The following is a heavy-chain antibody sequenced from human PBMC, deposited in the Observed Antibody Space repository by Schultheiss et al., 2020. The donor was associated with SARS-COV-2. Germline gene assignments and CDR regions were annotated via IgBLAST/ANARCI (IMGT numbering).Heavy chain of an antibody. V-gene: IGHV3-15*01. CDR3: TTGSNQAYYYYYMDV. CDR2: IKSKTDGGTT. D-gene: IGHD4-11*01. J-gene: IGHJ6*03. CDR1: GFTFSNAW. Sequence: GGSLRLSCAASGFTFSNAWMSWVRQAPGKGLEWVGRIKSKTDGGTTDYAAPVKGRFTISRDDSKNTLYLQMNSLKTEDTAVYYCTTGSNQAYYYYYMDVWGKGTTVTVSS.